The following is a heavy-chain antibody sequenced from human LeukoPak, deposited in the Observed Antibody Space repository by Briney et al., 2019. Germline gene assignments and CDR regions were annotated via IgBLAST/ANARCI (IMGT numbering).Heavy chain of an antibody. CDR2: VGPEDGGT. V-gene: IGHV1-69-2*01. CDR1: GYTFTDYY. CDR3: ATEIITARVFDY. D-gene: IGHD6-6*01. J-gene: IGHJ4*02. Sequence: GATVKISCKASGYTFTDYYMHWVQQAPGKGLEWMGRVGPEDGGTIYAEKFQGRVTITADTSTDTAYMELSSLRSEDTAVYYCATEIITARVFDYWGQGTLVTVSS.